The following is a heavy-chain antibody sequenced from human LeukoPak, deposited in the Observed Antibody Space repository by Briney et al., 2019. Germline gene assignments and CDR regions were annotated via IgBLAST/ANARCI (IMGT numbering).Heavy chain of an antibody. Sequence: ASVRVSCKASGYSFSNYGLHWVRQAPGQGLEWMGWINPNSGGTNYAQKFQGRVTMTRDTSISTAYMELSRLRSDDTAVYYCARVERCSGGSCYYFDYWGQGTLVTVSS. V-gene: IGHV1-2*02. CDR3: ARVERCSGGSCYYFDY. CDR1: GYSFSNYG. J-gene: IGHJ4*02. CDR2: INPNSGGT. D-gene: IGHD2-15*01.